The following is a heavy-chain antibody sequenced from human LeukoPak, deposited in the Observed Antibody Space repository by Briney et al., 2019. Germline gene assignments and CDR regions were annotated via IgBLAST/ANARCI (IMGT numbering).Heavy chain of an antibody. Sequence: GGSLRLSCAASGFTFSSHWMSWVRQAPGKGLEWVAHIKLDGSEKNYVDSVKGRFTISRDNTKNSLYLQMNSLRVEDTAVFYCARDQYDTWSRRGNFDSWGQGTLVIVSS. CDR1: GFTFSSHW. V-gene: IGHV3-7*03. CDR2: IKLDGSEK. CDR3: ARDQYDTWSRRGNFDS. D-gene: IGHD3-3*01. J-gene: IGHJ4*02.